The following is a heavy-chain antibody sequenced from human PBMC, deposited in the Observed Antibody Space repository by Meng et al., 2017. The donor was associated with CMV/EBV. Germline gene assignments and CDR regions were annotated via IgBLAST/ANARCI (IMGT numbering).Heavy chain of an antibody. V-gene: IGHV4-38-2*02. CDR3: ATSYYDFWSASYNWFDP. Sequence: SETLSLTCTVSGYSISSGYYWGWIRQPPGKGLEWIGSIYYSGSTYYNPSLKSRVTISVDTSKNQFSLKLSSVTAADTAVYYCATSYYDFWSASYNWFDPWGQGTLVTVSS. CDR2: IYYSGST. J-gene: IGHJ5*02. D-gene: IGHD3-3*01. CDR1: GYSISSGYY.